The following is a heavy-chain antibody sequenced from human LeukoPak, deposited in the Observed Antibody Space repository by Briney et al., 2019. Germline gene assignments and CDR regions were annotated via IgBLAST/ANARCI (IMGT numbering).Heavy chain of an antibody. CDR3: ARGPPLHEHRSSVGFDP. Sequence: PSETLSLTCTVSGGSISSSSYYWGWIRQPPGKGLEWIGSIYYSGSTYYNPSLKSRVTISVDTSKNQFSLKLSSVTAADTAVYYCARGPPLHEHRSSVGFDPWGQGTLVTVSS. CDR2: IYYSGST. J-gene: IGHJ5*02. CDR1: GGSISSSSYY. V-gene: IGHV4-39*07.